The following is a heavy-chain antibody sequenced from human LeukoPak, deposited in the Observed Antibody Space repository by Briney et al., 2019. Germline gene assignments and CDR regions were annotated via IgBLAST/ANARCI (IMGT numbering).Heavy chain of an antibody. CDR1: GGSIIGYY. J-gene: IGHJ6*03. D-gene: IGHD3-3*01. Sequence: SETLSLTCTVSGGSIIGYYWTWIRQPPGKGLEWIGEINHSGSTNYNPSFKSRVTISVDTSKNQFSLKLSSVTAPDTAVYYCSRGHPTCNSDFWSSYNYYYYMDVWGKGTTVTVSS. CDR3: SRGHPTCNSDFWSSYNYYYYMDV. CDR2: INHSGST. V-gene: IGHV4-34*01.